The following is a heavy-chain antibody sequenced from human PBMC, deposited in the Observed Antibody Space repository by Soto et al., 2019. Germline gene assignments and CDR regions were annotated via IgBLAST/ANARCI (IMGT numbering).Heavy chain of an antibody. Sequence: EVQLLESGGGLVQPGGSLRLSCAASGFTFSSCAMSWVRQAPGKGLEWVSAISGSGGSTYYADSVKGRFTISRDNSKNTLYLQMNSLRAEDTAVYYCAKGRYYYGSGSYLFDYWGQGTLVTVSS. CDR2: ISGSGGST. D-gene: IGHD3-10*01. V-gene: IGHV3-23*01. CDR3: AKGRYYYGSGSYLFDY. CDR1: GFTFSSCA. J-gene: IGHJ4*02.